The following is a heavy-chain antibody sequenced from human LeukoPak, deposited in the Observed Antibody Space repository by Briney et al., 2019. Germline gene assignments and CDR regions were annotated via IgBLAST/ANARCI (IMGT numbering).Heavy chain of an antibody. J-gene: IGHJ4*02. CDR3: ARIRGAYGLNYFDY. Sequence: ASVKVSCKASGYTFTGYYMHWVRQAPGQGLEWMGWINPNSGGTNYAQKFQGRVTMTRDTSISTAYMELSRLRSDDTAVYYCARIRGAYGLNYFDYWGQGTLVTVSS. CDR1: GYTFTGYY. D-gene: IGHD3-10*01. V-gene: IGHV1-2*02. CDR2: INPNSGGT.